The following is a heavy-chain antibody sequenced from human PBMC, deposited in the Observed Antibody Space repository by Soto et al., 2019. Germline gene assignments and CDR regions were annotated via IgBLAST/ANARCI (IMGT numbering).Heavy chain of an antibody. V-gene: IGHV1-69*01. D-gene: IGHD4-17*01. J-gene: IGHJ5*01. CDR2: IIPISGAV. CDR3: ARTTTAYSWFDF. CDR1: GGTFTNYA. Sequence: QVQLVQSGAEVKKPGSSVKVSCKASGGTFTNYAINWVRQAPGQGLEWMGGIIPISGAVNYAQKFQGRVTITADESTSTVYMALSSLRSENTAVYYCARTTTAYSWFDFWGQGTLVTVSS.